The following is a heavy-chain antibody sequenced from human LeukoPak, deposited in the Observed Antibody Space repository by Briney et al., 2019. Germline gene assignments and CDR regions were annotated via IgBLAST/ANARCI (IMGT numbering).Heavy chain of an antibody. CDR1: GDSISSSSYY. CDR2: IFYSGST. J-gene: IGHJ4*02. V-gene: IGHV4-39*01. D-gene: IGHD3-3*01. Sequence: SETLSLTCTVSGDSISSSSYYWGWIRQPPGKGLEWIGSIFYSGSTYYNPSLKSRVTISVDTSKNQFSLKLRSVTAADTSVYFCARHRPSTYDAFDIWGQGTLVTVSS. CDR3: ARHRPSTYDAFDI.